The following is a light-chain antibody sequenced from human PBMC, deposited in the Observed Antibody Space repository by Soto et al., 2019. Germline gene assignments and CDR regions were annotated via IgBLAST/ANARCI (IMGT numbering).Light chain of an antibody. J-gene: IGKJ1*01. Sequence: EIVLTQSPATLSSFPGDRVTLSCRASQAVNTNLAWYQHKPGQAPRLLIYLASNRAAGVPARFSGSGSGTEFTLPISNVEPEDVAVYYCHQRQSWPRTFGQGTTVDIK. CDR2: LAS. V-gene: IGKV3D-11*01. CDR1: QAVNTN. CDR3: HQRQSWPRT.